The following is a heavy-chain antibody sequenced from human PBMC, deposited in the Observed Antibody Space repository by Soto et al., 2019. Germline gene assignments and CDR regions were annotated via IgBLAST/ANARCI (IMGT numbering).Heavy chain of an antibody. V-gene: IGHV3-23*01. J-gene: IGHJ6*02. CDR1: GFIFSTSA. CDR3: AKGPTIFGVIIVAEYYYGMDV. Sequence: PGGSLRVSCAASGFIFSTSAMSWVRQAPRKGREWVSAISGSGGSPYYADSVKGRFTISRDNSKNTLYLEMNSLRAEDTAVYYCAKGPTIFGVIIVAEYYYGMDVWGQGTTVTVSS. CDR2: ISGSGGSP. D-gene: IGHD3-3*01.